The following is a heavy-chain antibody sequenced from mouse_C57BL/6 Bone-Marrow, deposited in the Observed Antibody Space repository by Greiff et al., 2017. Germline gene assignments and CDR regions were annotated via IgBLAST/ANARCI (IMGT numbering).Heavy chain of an antibody. V-gene: IGHV1-64*01. Sequence: VQLQQPGAELVKPGASVKLSCKASGYTFTSYWMHWVKQRPGQGLEWIGMIHPNSGSTNYNEKFKSKATLTVDKSSSTAYMQLSSLTSEDSAVYYCARLLTLYYYAMDYWGQGTSVTVSS. CDR2: IHPNSGST. CDR1: GYTFTSYW. D-gene: IGHD1-1*01. J-gene: IGHJ4*01. CDR3: ARLLTLYYYAMDY.